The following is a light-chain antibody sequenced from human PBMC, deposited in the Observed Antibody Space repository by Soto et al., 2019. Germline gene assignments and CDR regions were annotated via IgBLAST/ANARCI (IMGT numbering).Light chain of an antibody. CDR3: ATWDDSLSGVL. V-gene: IGLV4-69*01. CDR1: SGHSSYA. Sequence: QAVLTQSPSASASLGASVKLTCTLSSGHSSYAIAWHQKQPEKGPRYLMDLNNDGSHTKGDGVPDRFSGSSSGAERYLIISTLQSEDEADYYCATWDDSLSGVLFGGGTKLTVL. CDR2: LNNDGSH. J-gene: IGLJ2*01.